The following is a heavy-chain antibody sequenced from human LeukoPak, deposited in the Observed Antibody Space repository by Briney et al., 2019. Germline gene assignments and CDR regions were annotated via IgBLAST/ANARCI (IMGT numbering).Heavy chain of an antibody. Sequence: GASLRLSCAAAGFTFSRYAMSWVRQAPGKGLEWVSTFSTSGGSTYYADSVKGRFTISRDNSKNTLYLQMNSLRAEDTAVYYCAKSHYYDSSGYYTPRFDYWGQGTLVTVSS. D-gene: IGHD3-22*01. CDR1: GFTFSRYA. V-gene: IGHV3-23*01. CDR2: FSTSGGST. J-gene: IGHJ4*02. CDR3: AKSHYYDSSGYYTPRFDY.